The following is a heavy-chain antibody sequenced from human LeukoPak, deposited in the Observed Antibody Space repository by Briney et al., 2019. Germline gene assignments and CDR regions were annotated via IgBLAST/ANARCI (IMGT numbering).Heavy chain of an antibody. CDR2: ISYDGSNK. Sequence: GGSLRLFCEASGFTFSSYAMHWVRQAPGKGLEWVAVISYDGSNKYYADSVKGRFTISRDNAKNTLYLQMNSLRAEDTAVYYCARGSAVSWGQGTLVTVSS. D-gene: IGHD4-23*01. J-gene: IGHJ4*02. CDR1: GFTFSSYA. CDR3: ARGSAVS. V-gene: IGHV3-30*04.